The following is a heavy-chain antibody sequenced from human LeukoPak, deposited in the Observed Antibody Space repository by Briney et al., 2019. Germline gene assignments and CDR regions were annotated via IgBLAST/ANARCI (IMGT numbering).Heavy chain of an antibody. D-gene: IGHD1-20*01. V-gene: IGHV4-4*07. J-gene: IGHJ4*02. CDR1: GGSMSDFY. CDR3: TKGSSYNWKLFDH. Sequence: SETLSLTCTVSGGSMSDFYWSWIRQPAGKGLEWIGRISASGTTDYNPSLKRRLAMSVDTSKNQVSLRLSSVTAADTAMYYCTKGSSYNWKLFDHSGQGALVTVSS. CDR2: ISASGTT.